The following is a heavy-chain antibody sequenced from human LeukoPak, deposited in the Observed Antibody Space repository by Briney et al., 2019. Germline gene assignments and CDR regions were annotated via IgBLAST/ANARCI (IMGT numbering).Heavy chain of an antibody. D-gene: IGHD6-13*01. Sequence: PGGSLRLSCAASGFTFSSYAMHWVRQAPGKGLEWVAVISYDGSNKYYADSVKGRFTTSRDNSKNTLYLQMNSLRAEDTAVYYCARGAKQQLVPFDYWGQGTLVTVSS. CDR3: ARGAKQQLVPFDY. CDR2: ISYDGSNK. V-gene: IGHV3-30-3*01. J-gene: IGHJ4*02. CDR1: GFTFSSYA.